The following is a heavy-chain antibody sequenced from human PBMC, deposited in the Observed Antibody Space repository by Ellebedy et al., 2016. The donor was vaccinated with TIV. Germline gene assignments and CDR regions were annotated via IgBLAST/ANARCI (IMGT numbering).Heavy chain of an antibody. CDR3: ARSFRYSYGIFDY. CDR2: IYYSGST. CDR1: GGSISSYY. J-gene: IGHJ4*02. Sequence: MPSETLSLTCTVSGGSISSYYWSWIRQPPGKGLEWIGYIYYSGSTNYNPSLKSRVTISVDTSKNQFSLKLSSVTAADTAVYYCARSFRYSYGIFDYWGQGTLVTVSS. V-gene: IGHV4-59*01. D-gene: IGHD5-18*01.